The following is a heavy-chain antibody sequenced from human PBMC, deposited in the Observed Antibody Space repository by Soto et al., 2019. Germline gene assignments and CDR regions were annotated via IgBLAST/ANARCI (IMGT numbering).Heavy chain of an antibody. J-gene: IGHJ4*02. V-gene: IGHV4-59*11. CDR2: IYYRGTT. CDR1: GVSTNNHY. CDR3: ARGGGSPYHDHEFDY. Sequence: SETLSLTCSVSGVSTNNHYWTWIRKPPGQGPEWIGCIYYRGTTNYNASLNSRITISIDTSKNQFSLRLTSVTTADTAVYYCARGGGSPYHDHEFDYWGQGILVTVSS. D-gene: IGHD2-2*01.